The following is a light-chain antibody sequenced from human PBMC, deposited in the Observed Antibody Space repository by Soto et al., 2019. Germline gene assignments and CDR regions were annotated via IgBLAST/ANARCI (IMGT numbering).Light chain of an antibody. CDR2: KAS. V-gene: IGKV1-5*03. CDR1: QSISSW. CDR3: QQYNSYSRIFT. J-gene: IGKJ3*01. Sequence: MTQSPATLSASVGDRVTITCRASQSISSWLAWYQQKPGKAPKLLIYKASSLESGVPSRFSGSGSGTEFTLTISSLQPDDFATYYCQQYNSYSRIFTFGPGTKVDIK.